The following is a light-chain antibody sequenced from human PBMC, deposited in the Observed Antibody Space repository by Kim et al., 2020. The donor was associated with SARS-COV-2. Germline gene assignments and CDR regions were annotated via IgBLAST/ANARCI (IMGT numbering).Light chain of an antibody. V-gene: IGLV1-44*01. J-gene: IGLJ3*02. CDR1: RSNVGRNY. CDR3: EAWDDSLNGPV. CDR2: RND. Sequence: GQRVTIACSGGRSNVGRNYVYWFQPLPGTAPKLLIERNDQRPSGVPARFSGSKSGTSASLAISGLQPEDDADYYCEAWDDSLNGPVFGGGTQLIVL.